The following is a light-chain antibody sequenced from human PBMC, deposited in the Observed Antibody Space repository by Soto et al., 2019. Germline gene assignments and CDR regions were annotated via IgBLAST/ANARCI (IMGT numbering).Light chain of an antibody. CDR3: AALDDSLNGVV. CDR2: TNN. V-gene: IGLV1-44*01. CDR1: FSNIGGNT. Sequence: QSVLTQPPSASGTPGQRVTISCSGSFSNIGGNTVNWYQQLPGTAPKLLMYTNNQRPSGVPDRFSGSKSGTSASLAISGLQSEDEADYYCAALDDSLNGVVFGGGTKLTVL. J-gene: IGLJ2*01.